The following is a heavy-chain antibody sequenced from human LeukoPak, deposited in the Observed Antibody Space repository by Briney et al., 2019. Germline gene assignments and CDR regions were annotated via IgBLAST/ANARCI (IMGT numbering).Heavy chain of an antibody. J-gene: IGHJ4*02. V-gene: IGHV3-30-3*02. D-gene: IGHD6-19*01. CDR1: GFTFSSYA. CDR2: ISYDGSNK. Sequence: PGGSLRLSCAASGFTFSSYAMHWVRQAPGKGLEWVAVISYDGSNKYYADSVKGRFTISRDNSKNTLYLQMYSLRAEDTAVYYCAKIRIFSGWPYFDYWGQGTLVTVSS. CDR3: AKIRIFSGWPYFDY.